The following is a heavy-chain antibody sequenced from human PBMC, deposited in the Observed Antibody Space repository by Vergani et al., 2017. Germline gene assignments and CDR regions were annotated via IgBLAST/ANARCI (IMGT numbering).Heavy chain of an antibody. J-gene: IGHJ1*01. D-gene: IGHD1-1*01. Sequence: QVHLVESGGGVVQPGRSLRLSCVVSGFTSSYYGMHWVRQAPGKGLAWVAVISYDGTQKYSADSVKGRFTISRDNSKSTLYLQMNSLRTEDTAVYYCATKSCCTPGCQIGYFREWGQGTLVTVSS. CDR1: GFTSSYYG. CDR3: ATKSCCTPGCQIGYFRE. CDR2: ISYDGTQK. V-gene: IGHV3-30*03.